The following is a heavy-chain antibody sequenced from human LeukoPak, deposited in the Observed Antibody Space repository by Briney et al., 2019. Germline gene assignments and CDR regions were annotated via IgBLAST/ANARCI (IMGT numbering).Heavy chain of an antibody. V-gene: IGHV4-39*01. CDR2: IYYSGST. CDR3: ARAGHDTWIQLWTYYFDY. Sequence: SETLSLTCTVSGGSISSSSYYWGWIRQPPGKGLEWIGSIYYSGSTYYNPSLKCRVTISVDASKNLFSLKLSSVTAADTAVYYCARAGHDTWIQLWTYYFDYWGQGPLVTVSS. D-gene: IGHD5-18*01. J-gene: IGHJ4*02. CDR1: GGSISSSSYY.